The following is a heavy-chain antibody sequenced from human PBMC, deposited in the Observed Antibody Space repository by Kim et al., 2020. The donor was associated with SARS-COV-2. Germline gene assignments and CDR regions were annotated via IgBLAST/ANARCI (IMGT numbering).Heavy chain of an antibody. Sequence: KGRLTISRDNYKNTLYLQMNSLRAEDTAVYYCAKDLHYYGSGSSPIIDYWGQGTLVTVSS. J-gene: IGHJ4*02. D-gene: IGHD3-10*01. CDR3: AKDLHYYGSGSSPIIDY. V-gene: IGHV3-30*02.